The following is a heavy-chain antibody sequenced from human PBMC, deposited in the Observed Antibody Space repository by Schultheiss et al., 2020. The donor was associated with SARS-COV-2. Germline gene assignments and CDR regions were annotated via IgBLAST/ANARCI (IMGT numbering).Heavy chain of an antibody. V-gene: IGHV4-39*01. CDR1: GGSISSGGYY. CDR2: IYYSGST. CDR3: ARHGRTQQFDP. Sequence: SQTLSLTCTVSGGSISSGGYYWSWIRQPPGKGLEWIGSIYYSGSTYYNPSLKSRVTISVDTSKNQFSLKLSSVTAADTAVYYCARHGRTQQFDPWGQGTLVTVSS. J-gene: IGHJ5*02.